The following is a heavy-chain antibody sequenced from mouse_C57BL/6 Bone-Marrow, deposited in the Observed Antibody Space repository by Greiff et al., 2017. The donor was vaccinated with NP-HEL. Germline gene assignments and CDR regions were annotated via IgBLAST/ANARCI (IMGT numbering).Heavy chain of an antibody. CDR1: GYTFTDYY. Sequence: VQLQESGPELVKPGASVKISCKASGYTFTDYYINWVKQRPGQGLEWIGWIFPGSGSTYYNEKFKGKATLTVDKSSSTAYMLLSRLTSEDSAVYFCARPHYFDYWGQGTTLTVSS. V-gene: IGHV1-75*01. CDR3: ARPHYFDY. J-gene: IGHJ2*01. CDR2: IFPGSGST.